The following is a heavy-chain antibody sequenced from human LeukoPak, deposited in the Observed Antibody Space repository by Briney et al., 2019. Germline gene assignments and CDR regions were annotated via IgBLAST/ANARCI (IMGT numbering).Heavy chain of an antibody. CDR3: ARGRGAANDAFDI. D-gene: IGHD3-10*01. CDR1: GFTFSSYA. CDR2: ISGRGGST. J-gene: IGHJ3*02. V-gene: IGHV3-23*01. Sequence: PGGSLRLSCAASGFTFSSYAMTWVRQAPGKGLEWVSVISGRGGSTYYADSVKGRFTISRHNSKNTLYLQMNSLRADDTAVYYCARGRGAANDAFDIWGQGTMVTVSS.